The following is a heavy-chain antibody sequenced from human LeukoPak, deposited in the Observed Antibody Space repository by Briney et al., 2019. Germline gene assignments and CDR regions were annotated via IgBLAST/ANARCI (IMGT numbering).Heavy chain of an antibody. Sequence: PGGSLRLSCAASGFTFSSWAMSWVRQAPGKGLEWVTAISGSGGVTFYADSVKGRFTISRDNSKNTLYLQMNSLRAEDTAVYYCARPRGIAAAGTGYYFDYWGQGTLVTVSS. CDR1: GFTFSSWA. D-gene: IGHD6-13*01. J-gene: IGHJ4*02. V-gene: IGHV3-23*01. CDR2: ISGSGGVT. CDR3: ARPRGIAAAGTGYYFDY.